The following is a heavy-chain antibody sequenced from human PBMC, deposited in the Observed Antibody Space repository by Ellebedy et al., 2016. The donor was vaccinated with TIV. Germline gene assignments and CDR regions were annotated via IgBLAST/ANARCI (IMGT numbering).Heavy chain of an antibody. CDR1: GGSTSNTLYY. CDR3: ARAPAVFSGLSRSGYYYGPHYYGIDV. J-gene: IGHJ6*02. CDR2: IYYTGNT. V-gene: IGHV4-39*01. D-gene: IGHD3-22*01. Sequence: SETLSLTXSVSGGSTSNTLYYWAWIRQAPGKGLEWIGSIYYTGNTYYNPSLKSRVTISVDTSKNQFSLRLSSVTAADTAVYYCARAPAVFSGLSRSGYYYGPHYYGIDVWGHGTTVTVSS.